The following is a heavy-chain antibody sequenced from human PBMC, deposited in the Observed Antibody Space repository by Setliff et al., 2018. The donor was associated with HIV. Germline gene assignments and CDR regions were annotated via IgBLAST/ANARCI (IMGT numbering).Heavy chain of an antibody. Sequence: ASVKVSCKVSGYTLSELTMHWVRQAPGKGLEWMGRFDPEDGDTLYAQRLQGRVTMTEDTSTDTAYMELSGLRSEDTAVFYCAACGASAYYYYYMDVWGKGTTVTVSS. CDR2: FDPEDGDT. J-gene: IGHJ6*03. CDR1: GYTLSELT. CDR3: AACGASAYYYYYMDV. D-gene: IGHD4-17*01. V-gene: IGHV1-24*01.